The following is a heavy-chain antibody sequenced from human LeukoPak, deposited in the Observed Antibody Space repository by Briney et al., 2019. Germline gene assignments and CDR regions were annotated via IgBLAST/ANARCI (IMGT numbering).Heavy chain of an antibody. Sequence: GGSLRLSCAASGFSFSDYYMSWIRQAPGKGLESLAYISGSGSDITYADSVKGRFTISRDNAKNSLYLQMNSLKAEDTAIYYCSRDPRLLDYWGQGTLVTVSS. CDR2: ISGSGSDI. CDR1: GFSFSDYY. V-gene: IGHV3-11*01. D-gene: IGHD2/OR15-2a*01. J-gene: IGHJ4*02. CDR3: SRDPRLLDY.